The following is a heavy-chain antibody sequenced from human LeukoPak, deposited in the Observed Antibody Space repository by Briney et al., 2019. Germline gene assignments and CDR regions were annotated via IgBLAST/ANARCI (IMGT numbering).Heavy chain of an antibody. D-gene: IGHD5-18*01. V-gene: IGHV3-7*01. CDR1: GFTFSSYW. Sequence: GESLRLSCAASGFTFSSYWKSWVRQAPGKGLEWVANIKQDGSEKYYVDSVKGRFTISRDNAKNSLYLQMNSLRAEDTAVYYCARTTTAMVSFAFDIWGQGTMVTVSS. J-gene: IGHJ3*02. CDR3: ARTTTAMVSFAFDI. CDR2: IKQDGSEK.